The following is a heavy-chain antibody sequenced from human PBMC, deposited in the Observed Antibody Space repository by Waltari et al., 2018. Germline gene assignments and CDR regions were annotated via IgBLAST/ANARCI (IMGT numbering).Heavy chain of an antibody. V-gene: IGHV3-43D*04. CDR2: ISWDGGST. D-gene: IGHD2-15*01. J-gene: IGHJ4*02. CDR1: GFTFDDYA. CDR3: AKDIKLGVVAATTGFDY. Sequence: EVQLVESGGVVVQPGGSLRLSCAASGFTFDDYAMHWVRPAPGKGLEWVSLISWDGGSTYYADSVKGRFTISRDNSKNSLYLQMNSPRAEDTALYYCAKDIKLGVVAATTGFDYWGQGTLVTVSS.